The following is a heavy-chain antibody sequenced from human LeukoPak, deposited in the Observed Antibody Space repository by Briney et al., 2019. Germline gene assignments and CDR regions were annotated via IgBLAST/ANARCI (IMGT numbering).Heavy chain of an antibody. D-gene: IGHD3-16*02. CDR3: VIDGTLSGY. CDR1: GGSISSSSYY. CDR2: IYYSGST. J-gene: IGHJ4*02. Sequence: SETLSLTCTVSGGSISSSSYYWGWIRQPPGKGLEWIGSIYYSGSTYYHPSLKSRVTISVDTSKNQFSLKLSSVTAADTAVYYCVIDGTLSGYSGQGTLVTVSS. V-gene: IGHV4-39*01.